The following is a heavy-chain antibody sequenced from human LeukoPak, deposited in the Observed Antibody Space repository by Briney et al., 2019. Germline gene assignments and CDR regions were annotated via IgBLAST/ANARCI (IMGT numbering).Heavy chain of an antibody. D-gene: IGHD3-22*01. CDR3: AKDLTHYYDSSGYSDY. J-gene: IGHJ4*02. Sequence: RAGGSLRLSCAASGFTFSSYAMSWVRQAPGKGLEWVSAISGSGGSTYYADSVKGRFTISRDNSKNTLYLQMNSLRAEDTAVYYCAKDLTHYYDSSGYSDYWGQGTLVTVSS. CDR1: GFTFSSYA. V-gene: IGHV3-23*01. CDR2: ISGSGGST.